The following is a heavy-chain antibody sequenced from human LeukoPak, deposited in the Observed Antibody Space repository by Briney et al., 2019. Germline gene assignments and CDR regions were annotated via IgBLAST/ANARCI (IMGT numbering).Heavy chain of an antibody. CDR1: GDSISGYY. Sequence: SETLSLTCSVSGDSISGYYWSWIRQPAGKGLEWIGRIYTSGSTNYNPSLKSRVTMSVDTSKNQFSLNLTSATAADTAVYYCARDRSASYRFGYWGQGTLVTVSS. J-gene: IGHJ4*02. V-gene: IGHV4-4*07. D-gene: IGHD1-26*01. CDR3: ARDRSASYRFGY. CDR2: IYTSGST.